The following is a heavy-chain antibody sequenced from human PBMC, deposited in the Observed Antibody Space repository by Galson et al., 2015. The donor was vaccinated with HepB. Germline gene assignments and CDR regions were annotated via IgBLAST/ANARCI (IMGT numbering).Heavy chain of an antibody. CDR2: IDPTDSYT. Sequence: QSGAEVKKPGESLRISCTVSGNRFTDYWITWVRQMPGKGLEWMGRIDPTDSYTNYSPSFQDHVTLSVVKSISTAYLQWYSLKASDTAMYFCATTERLHFDWCLDAWGQGTLVTVSS. CDR1: GNRFTDYW. J-gene: IGHJ5*02. D-gene: IGHD3-9*01. CDR3: ATTERLHFDWCLDA. V-gene: IGHV5-10-1*01.